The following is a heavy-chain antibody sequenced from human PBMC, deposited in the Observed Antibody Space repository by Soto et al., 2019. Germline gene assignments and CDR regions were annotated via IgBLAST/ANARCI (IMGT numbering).Heavy chain of an antibody. CDR1: ESTVSRDW. D-gene: IGHD1-26*01. V-gene: IGHV3-7*04. CDR3: AGGVGDAF. CDR2: INQDGSEK. Sequence: EVHLVESGGGLVQTGGSLRLSCAIFESTVSRDWMNWVRQAPGKGLEWVAHINQDGSEKYYVDSVKGRFTISRDNAKKSLYLQMNILRAADTAMYYCAGGVGDAFWGQGTLVTVSS. J-gene: IGHJ4*02.